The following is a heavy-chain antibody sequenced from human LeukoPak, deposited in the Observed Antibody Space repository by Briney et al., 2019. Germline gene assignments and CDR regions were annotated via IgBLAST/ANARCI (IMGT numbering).Heavy chain of an antibody. D-gene: IGHD6-13*01. J-gene: IGHJ5*02. V-gene: IGHV4-34*01. CDR2: INHTGRT. CDR1: GGSFSGPY. Sequence: SETLSLTCAVYGGSFSGPYWSWIRQPPGKGLEWIGEINHTGRTYYNPSLKSRVTISVDTSKSQFSLKLTSVTAADTAVYYCARREGGELVNTRRWFDPWGQGTLVTVSS. CDR3: ARREGGELVNTRRWFDP.